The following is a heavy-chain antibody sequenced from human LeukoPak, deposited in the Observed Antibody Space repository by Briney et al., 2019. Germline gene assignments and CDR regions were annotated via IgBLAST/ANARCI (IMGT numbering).Heavy chain of an antibody. CDR2: IYYSGST. D-gene: IGHD3-10*01. V-gene: IGHV4-59*11. CDR1: GGSISSHY. CDR3: ARLYPGSVHFDY. Sequence: PSETLSLTCTVSGGSISSHYWSWIRQPPGKGLEWIGYIYYSGSTNYNPSLKSRATISVDTSKNQFSLKLSSATAADTAVYYCARLYPGSVHFDYWGQGTLVTVSS. J-gene: IGHJ4*02.